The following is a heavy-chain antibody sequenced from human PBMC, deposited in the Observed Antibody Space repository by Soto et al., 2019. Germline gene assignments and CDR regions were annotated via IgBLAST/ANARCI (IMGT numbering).Heavy chain of an antibody. Sequence: EVQLLESGGGLVQPGGSLRLSCAASGFTFSSYAMSWVRQAPGKGLEWVSAISGSGGSTYYADSVKGRFTISRDNSKNTLYLQMNSLRAEDTAVYYCAKVRVLWFGELRGPFDYWGQGTLVTVSS. D-gene: IGHD3-10*01. V-gene: IGHV3-23*01. CDR1: GFTFSSYA. CDR2: ISGSGGST. CDR3: AKVRVLWFGELRGPFDY. J-gene: IGHJ4*02.